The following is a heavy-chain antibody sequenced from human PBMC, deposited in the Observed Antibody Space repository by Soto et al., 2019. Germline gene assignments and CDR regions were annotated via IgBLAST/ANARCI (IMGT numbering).Heavy chain of an antibody. J-gene: IGHJ6*02. V-gene: IGHV1-24*01. D-gene: IGHD6-19*01. CDR3: STAGRLRYSSGWTGRYYYYGMDV. CDR1: GYTLTELS. CDR2: FDPEDGET. Sequence: ASEKVSCKVSGYTLTELSMHWVRQAPGKGLEWMGGFDPEDGETIYAQKFQGRVTMTEDTSTDTAYMELSSLRSEDTAVYYCSTAGRLRYSSGWTGRYYYYGMDVWGQGTTVTVSS.